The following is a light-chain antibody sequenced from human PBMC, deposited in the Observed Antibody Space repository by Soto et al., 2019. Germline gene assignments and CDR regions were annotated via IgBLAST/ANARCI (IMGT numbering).Light chain of an antibody. J-gene: IGKJ1*01. CDR1: QSISTW. CDR3: QQYNSYSRT. Sequence: DIQMTQSPSTLSASVGDRVTITCRASQSISTWLAWYQQKPGKAPNLLIYKASSLEIGVPSRFSGSGSGTEFTLTIRSLQPDDFATYYCQQYNSYSRTFGQGTKVEVK. CDR2: KAS. V-gene: IGKV1-5*03.